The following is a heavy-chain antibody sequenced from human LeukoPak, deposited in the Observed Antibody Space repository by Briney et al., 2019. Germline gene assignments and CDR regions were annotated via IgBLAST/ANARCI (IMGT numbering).Heavy chain of an antibody. D-gene: IGHD3-10*01. Sequence: PGGSLRLSCAASGFTFSNYWMHWVRQAPGKGLAWVSRISGDESSTSYADSVKGRFTISRDNAKNTLFLQMNSLRAEDTAVYYCAGGSTLDRGLVYYWGQGTLVTVSS. J-gene: IGHJ4*02. CDR2: ISGDESST. CDR3: AGGSTLDRGLVYY. V-gene: IGHV3-74*01. CDR1: GFTFSNYW.